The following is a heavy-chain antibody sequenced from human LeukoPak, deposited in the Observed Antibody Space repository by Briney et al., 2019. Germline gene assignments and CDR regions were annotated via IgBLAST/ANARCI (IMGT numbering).Heavy chain of an antibody. V-gene: IGHV3-21*06. Sequence: GESLRLSCAASGFTFSSYDMNWVRQAPGKGLEWVSSISSTSNYINYADSVKGRFTISRDNAQSSLYLQMNSLRVEDTAVYYCARTLFGAYNWFDPWGQGALVTVSS. D-gene: IGHD3-3*01. J-gene: IGHJ5*02. CDR2: ISSTSNYI. CDR1: GFTFSSYD. CDR3: ARTLFGAYNWFDP.